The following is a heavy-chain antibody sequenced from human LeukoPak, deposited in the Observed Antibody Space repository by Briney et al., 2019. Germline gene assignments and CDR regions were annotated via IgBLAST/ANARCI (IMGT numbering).Heavy chain of an antibody. J-gene: IGHJ4*02. CDR2: ISSSSSYI. CDR3: AKDISRTFGGVIVTPYFDY. V-gene: IGHV3-21*04. Sequence: PGGSLRLSCAASGFTFSIYSMNWVRQAPGKGLKWVSFISSSSSYIYYADSVKGRFTVSRDNAKNSLYLQMNSLRAEDTAVYYCAKDISRTFGGVIVTPYFDYWGQGTLVTVSS. D-gene: IGHD3-16*02. CDR1: GFTFSIYS.